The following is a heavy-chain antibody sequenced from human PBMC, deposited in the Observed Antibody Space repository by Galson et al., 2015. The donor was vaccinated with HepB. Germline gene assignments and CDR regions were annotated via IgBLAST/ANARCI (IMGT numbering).Heavy chain of an antibody. Sequence: SVKVSCKASRDIFNKFVISWVRQAPGQGLEWLGGIIPMVQITTHAPKFQDRVTITAEEITNTVHIEVTSLRVDDTGVYYCARELNEPLGDDHYFRGMDVWGRGTTVTVSS. CDR1: RDIFNKFV. D-gene: IGHD3-10*01. V-gene: IGHV1-69*10. CDR3: ARELNEPLGDDHYFRGMDV. CDR2: IIPMVQIT. J-gene: IGHJ6*02.